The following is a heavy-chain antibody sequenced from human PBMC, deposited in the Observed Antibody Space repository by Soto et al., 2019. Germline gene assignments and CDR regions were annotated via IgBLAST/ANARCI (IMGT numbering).Heavy chain of an antibody. J-gene: IGHJ6*02. V-gene: IGHV3-11*01. D-gene: IGHD3-16*01. Sequence: PGGSLRLSCVGSGFSLNDYYINWIRQSPGEGLEWVASISNSGSTMNYADSVKGRFGISRDRAKNAVYLQLSSLKGDDTAIYFCTRDSYPPYFYRGMDVWGQGTTVTVSS. CDR1: GFSLNDYY. CDR3: TRDSYPPYFYRGMDV. CDR2: ISNSGSTM.